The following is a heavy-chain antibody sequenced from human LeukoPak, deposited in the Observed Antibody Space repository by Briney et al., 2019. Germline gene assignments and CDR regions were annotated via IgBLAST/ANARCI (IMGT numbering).Heavy chain of an antibody. D-gene: IGHD6-19*01. J-gene: IGHJ4*02. CDR1: GYTFTSYC. CDR2: ISAYNGNT. V-gene: IGHV1-18*01. Sequence: ASVKVSCKASGYTFTSYCISWVRQAPGQGLEWMGWISAYNGNTNYAQKLQDRVTMTTDTSTSTAYMELRSLISDDTAVYYCARVRESNGRYVGKPDKWGQGSLVTVS. CDR3: ARVRESNGRYVGKPDK.